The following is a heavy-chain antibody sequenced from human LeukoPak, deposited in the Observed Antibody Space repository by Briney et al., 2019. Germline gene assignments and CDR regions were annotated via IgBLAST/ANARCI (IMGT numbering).Heavy chain of an antibody. CDR3: ARVGTRLAVAQQY. CDR1: GYTFTGYY. Sequence: GASVKVSCKASGYTFTGYYMHWVRQAPGQGLEWMGWINPNSGGTNYAQKFQGRVTMTRDTSISTAYMELSRLRSDDTAVYYCARVGTRLAVAQQYWGQGTLVTVSS. V-gene: IGHV1-2*02. D-gene: IGHD6-19*01. CDR2: INPNSGGT. J-gene: IGHJ4*02.